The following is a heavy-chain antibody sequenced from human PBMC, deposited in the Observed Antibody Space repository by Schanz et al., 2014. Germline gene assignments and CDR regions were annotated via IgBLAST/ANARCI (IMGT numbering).Heavy chain of an antibody. CDR2: ISYDGSNK. D-gene: IGHD6-13*01. V-gene: IGHV3-30*18. CDR1: GFTFSSYG. CDR3: VKIGYTHWSLDD. Sequence: QVQLVESGGGVVQPGRSLRLSCAASGFTFSSYGMHWVRQSPGKGLEWVALISYDGSNKYYADSVKGRFTISRDSSKNTLYLQMNSLRVEDTAVFYCVKIGYTHWSLDDWGQGILVTVSS. J-gene: IGHJ4*02.